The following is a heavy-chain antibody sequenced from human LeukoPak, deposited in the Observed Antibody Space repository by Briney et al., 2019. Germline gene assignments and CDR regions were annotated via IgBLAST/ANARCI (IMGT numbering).Heavy chain of an antibody. CDR2: INPSGGST. J-gene: IGHJ4*02. CDR3: ARGYLIYDSSGYYFDY. D-gene: IGHD3-22*01. CDR1: GYTFTSYY. Sequence: GASVKVSCKASGYTFTSYYMHWVRQAPGQGLEWMGIINPSGGSTSYAQKFQGRVTMTRDTSTSTVYMELSSLRSEDTAVYYCARGYLIYDSSGYYFDYWGQGTLVTVSS. V-gene: IGHV1-46*01.